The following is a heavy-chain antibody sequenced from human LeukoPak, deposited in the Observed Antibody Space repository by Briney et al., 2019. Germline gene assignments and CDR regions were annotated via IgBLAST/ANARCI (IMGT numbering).Heavy chain of an antibody. V-gene: IGHV4-59*08. CDR1: GCSFSSYY. Sequence: PSETLSLTCTVSGCSFSSYYLRWVRQTPGKGLEWIGYIYYSGSTKYNPSLKSRVNISVATSKNQFSLKLSSVTAADTDLYYCASLYCSRTSCYLFYWGQGTLVTVSS. CDR3: ASLYCSRTSCYLFY. CDR2: IYYSGST. D-gene: IGHD2-2*01. J-gene: IGHJ4*02.